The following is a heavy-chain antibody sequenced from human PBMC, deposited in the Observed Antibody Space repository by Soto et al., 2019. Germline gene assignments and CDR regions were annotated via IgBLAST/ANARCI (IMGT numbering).Heavy chain of an antibody. CDR2: ISYDGSNK. CDR1: GFTFSSYG. CDR3: AKDAGRIVGASGPHAFDI. V-gene: IGHV3-30*18. Sequence: GGSLRLSCAASGFTFSSYGMHWVRQAPGKGLEWVAVISYDGSNKYYADSVKGRFTISRDNSKNTLYLQMNSLRAEDTAVYYCAKDAGRIVGASGPHAFDIWGQGTMVTVSS. D-gene: IGHD1-26*01. J-gene: IGHJ3*02.